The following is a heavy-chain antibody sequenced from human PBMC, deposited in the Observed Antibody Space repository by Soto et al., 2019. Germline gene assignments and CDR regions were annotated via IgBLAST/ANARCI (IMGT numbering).Heavy chain of an antibody. CDR1: GFTISNYG. J-gene: IGHJ6*02. D-gene: IGHD2-2*02. CDR2: ISYDGTIT. V-gene: IGHV3-30-3*01. Sequence: PGGSLRLSCAASGFTISNYGMHWVRQAPGKGLEWVAVISYDGTITYYADSVKGRFTISRDNSKNTLYLQMNSLRTEDTAVYYCATTRVGPCSSSICFTVIFDGMYVWGQATTVTVSS. CDR3: ATTRVGPCSSSICFTVIFDGMYV.